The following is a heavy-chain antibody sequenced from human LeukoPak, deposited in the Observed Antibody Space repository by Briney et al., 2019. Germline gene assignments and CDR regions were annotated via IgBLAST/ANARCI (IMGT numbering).Heavy chain of an antibody. CDR2: IKQDGSEK. CDR3: ARDINIRGRGGHDY. J-gene: IGHJ4*02. CDR1: GFTFSSYW. V-gene: IGHV3-7*01. D-gene: IGHD3-10*01. Sequence: QPGGSLRLSCAASGFTFSSYWMSWVRQAPGKGLEWVANIKQDGSEKYYVDSVKGRFTISRDNAKNSLYLQMNSLRAEDTAVYYCARDINIRGRGGHDYWGQGTLVTVSS.